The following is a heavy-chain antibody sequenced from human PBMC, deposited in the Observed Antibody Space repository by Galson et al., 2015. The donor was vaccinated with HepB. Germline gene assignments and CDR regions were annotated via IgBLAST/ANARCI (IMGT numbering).Heavy chain of an antibody. Sequence: SVKVSCKASGYNFTSYGISWVRQAPGQGLEWMGWISAYNGNRNYAHKLKGRVTMTTDTSTSTAYMELRSLRSDDTAVYYCARENTIFGVVRSYYSMDVWGKGTTVTVSS. J-gene: IGHJ6*03. CDR1: GYNFTSYG. V-gene: IGHV1-18*01. D-gene: IGHD3-3*01. CDR2: ISAYNGNR. CDR3: ARENTIFGVVRSYYSMDV.